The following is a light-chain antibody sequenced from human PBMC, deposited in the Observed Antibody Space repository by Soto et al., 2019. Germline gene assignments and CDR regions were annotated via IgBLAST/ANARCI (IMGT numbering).Light chain of an antibody. CDR1: SSDVGGYHY. CDR2: DVS. Sequence: QSALTQPASVSGSPGQSITISCTGTSSDVGGYHYVSWYQQHPGKAPKLMIYDVSNRPSGVSNRFSGSKSGNTASLTISGLQAEDEADYYCSSYTLSSTIVVFGGGTKLTVL. V-gene: IGLV2-14*01. CDR3: SSYTLSSTIVV. J-gene: IGLJ2*01.